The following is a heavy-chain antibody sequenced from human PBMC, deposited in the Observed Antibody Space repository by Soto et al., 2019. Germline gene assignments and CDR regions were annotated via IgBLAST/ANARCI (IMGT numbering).Heavy chain of an antibody. Sequence: QVQLVQSGAEGKKPGPSLKASSKPSDYPFTSYDTTGVRQATGQGFGGREWRNPNRGNTGYEQKFQGRVAMTRNTSISTAYMELSSLRSEDTAVYYCAREEVVRNDYWGQGTLVTVSS. CDR3: AREEVVRNDY. CDR2: RNPNRGNT. J-gene: IGHJ4*02. CDR1: DYPFTSYD. V-gene: IGHV1-8*01. D-gene: IGHD2-15*01.